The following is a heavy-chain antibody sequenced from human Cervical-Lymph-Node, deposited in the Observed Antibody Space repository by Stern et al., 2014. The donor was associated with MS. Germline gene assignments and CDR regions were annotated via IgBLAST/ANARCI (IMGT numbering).Heavy chain of an antibody. CDR2: FDPEDGET. D-gene: IGHD3-3*01. CDR1: GYTLTEFS. CDR3: ATDRDDFRSGYSAPTKGYGLDV. V-gene: IGHV1-24*01. J-gene: IGHJ6*02. Sequence: QMQLVQSGAEVKKPGASVKVSCKVSGYTLTEFSMHWVRQAPGKGLEWMGGFDPEDGETIYAQKFQGRVTMTEDTSKDPASTELSCLRSEDTAVYYCATDRDDFRSGYSAPTKGYGLDVWGQGTTVTVTS.